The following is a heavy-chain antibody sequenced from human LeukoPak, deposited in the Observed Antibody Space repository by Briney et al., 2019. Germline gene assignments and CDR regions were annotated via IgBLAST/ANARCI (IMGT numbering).Heavy chain of an antibody. D-gene: IGHD3-9*01. J-gene: IGHJ4*02. CDR2: IYYSGTT. V-gene: IGHV4-59*01. Sequence: PSETLSLTCTVSGGSISGYYWSWIRQPPGKGLEWIGYIYYSGTTNYNPSLKSRVTVSVDTSKNQVSLKLTSVTAADSAVYYCTREGSPVHYTGYYDYWGQGTLVTVSS. CDR3: TREGSPVHYTGYYDY. CDR1: GGSISGYY.